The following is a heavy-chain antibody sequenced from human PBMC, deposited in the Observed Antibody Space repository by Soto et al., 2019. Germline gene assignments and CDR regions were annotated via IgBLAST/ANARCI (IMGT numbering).Heavy chain of an antibody. CDR1: GGTFSSYA. D-gene: IGHD3-3*01. CDR3: ARDRVTIFGVVIRHFGY. Sequence: ASVKVSCKASGGTFSSYAISWVRQAPGQGLEWMGGIIPIFGTANYAQKFQGRVTITADESTSTAYMELSSLRSEDTAVYYCARDRVTIFGVVIRHFGYWGQGTLVTVSS. CDR2: IIPIFGTA. V-gene: IGHV1-69*13. J-gene: IGHJ4*02.